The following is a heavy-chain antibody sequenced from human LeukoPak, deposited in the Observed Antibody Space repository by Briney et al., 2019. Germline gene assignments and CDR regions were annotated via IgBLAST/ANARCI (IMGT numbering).Heavy chain of an antibody. Sequence: PSETLSLXCAVSGYSISSGYYWGWIRQPPGTGLEWIGSIYHSGSTYYNPSLKSRVTISVDTSKNQFSLKLSSVTAADTAVYYCARGEYYFDYWGQGTLVTVSS. J-gene: IGHJ4*02. V-gene: IGHV4-38-2*01. D-gene: IGHD2/OR15-2a*01. CDR1: GYSISSGYY. CDR3: ARGEYYFDY. CDR2: IYHSGST.